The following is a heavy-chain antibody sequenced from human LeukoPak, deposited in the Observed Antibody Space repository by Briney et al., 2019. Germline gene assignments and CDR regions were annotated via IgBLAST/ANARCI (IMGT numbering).Heavy chain of an antibody. CDR2: IKQDGSEK. J-gene: IGHJ6*02. D-gene: IGHD3-22*01. Sequence: PGGSLRLSCAASGFTFSSHWMSWVRQAPGKGLEWVANIKQDGSEKYYVDSVKGRFTISRDNAKNSLYLQMNSLRAEDTAVYYCARSPFSDYYDSSGRCYYYGMGVWGQGTTVTVSS. V-gene: IGHV3-7*01. CDR3: ARSPFSDYYDSSGRCYYYGMGV. CDR1: GFTFSSHW.